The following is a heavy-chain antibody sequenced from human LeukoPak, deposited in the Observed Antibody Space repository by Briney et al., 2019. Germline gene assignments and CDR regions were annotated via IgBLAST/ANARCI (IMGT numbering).Heavy chain of an antibody. CDR2: IYYSGST. D-gene: IGHD4-17*01. Sequence: SETLSLTCTVSGGSIGSSSYYWGWIRQPPGKGLEWIGSIYYSGSTYYNPSLKSRVTISVDTSKNQFSLRLSSVTAADTAVYYCARDAVTPDYGMDVWGQGTTVTVSS. V-gene: IGHV4-39*07. CDR3: ARDAVTPDYGMDV. CDR1: GGSIGSSSYY. J-gene: IGHJ6*02.